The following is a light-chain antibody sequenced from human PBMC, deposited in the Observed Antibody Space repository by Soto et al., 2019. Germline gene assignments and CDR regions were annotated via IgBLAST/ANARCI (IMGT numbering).Light chain of an antibody. CDR2: GAS. CDR3: QQYNS. J-gene: IGKJ1*01. V-gene: IGKV3-15*01. Sequence: EILITQSPATLSVSPGERATLSCRASQSVSSNLAWYQQKPGQAPRLLIYGASTRATGIPAWFSGSGSGTEFTLTISSLQSEDFAVYYCQQYNSFGQGTKVDIK. CDR1: QSVSSN.